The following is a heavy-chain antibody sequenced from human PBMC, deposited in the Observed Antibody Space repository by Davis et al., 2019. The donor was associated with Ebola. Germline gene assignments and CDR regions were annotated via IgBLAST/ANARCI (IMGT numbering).Heavy chain of an antibody. V-gene: IGHV3-23*01. J-gene: IGHJ4*02. Sequence: GESLKISCAASGFLFSSYAMSWVRQAPGRGLEWVSSISASGGATFYADSVKGRIVMSRDNSNDTLYLRMNNLRAEDTARYYCAKDLTSYYGSGDFFDYWGQGILVTVSS. CDR1: GFLFSSYA. CDR2: ISASGGAT. D-gene: IGHD3-10*01. CDR3: AKDLTSYYGSGDFFDY.